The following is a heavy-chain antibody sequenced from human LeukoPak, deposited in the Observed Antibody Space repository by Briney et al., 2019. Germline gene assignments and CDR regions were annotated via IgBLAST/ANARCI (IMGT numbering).Heavy chain of an antibody. CDR2: IYYSGST. CDR1: GGSLSSHY. J-gene: IGHJ6*02. CDR3: SRLKSISTTCLRIYVMDD. D-gene: IGHD2-2*01. Sequence: SETLSLTRTVSGGSLSSHYWSWIRQPPGEGLEYIGDIYYSGSTNYNPSLQSRAAISVDTSMDQFALNLTSVTAAHTPGYYFSRLKSISTTCLRIYVMDDWGQGTTVTVSS. V-gene: IGHV4-59*11.